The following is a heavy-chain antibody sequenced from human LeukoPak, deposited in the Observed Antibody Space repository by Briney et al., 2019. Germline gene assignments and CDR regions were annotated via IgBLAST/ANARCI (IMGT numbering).Heavy chain of an antibody. J-gene: IGHJ4*02. CDR1: GFTFSSCG. V-gene: IGHV3-30*02. CDR2: IRYDGSNK. Sequence: GSLRLSCAASGFTFSSCGMHWVRQAPGRGLEWVAFIRYDGSNKYYADSVKGRFTISRDNSKNTLYLQMSSLRAEDTAVYFCAKDRSYYDSTGFRNFDYWGQGTLVTVSS. D-gene: IGHD3-22*01. CDR3: AKDRSYYDSTGFRNFDY.